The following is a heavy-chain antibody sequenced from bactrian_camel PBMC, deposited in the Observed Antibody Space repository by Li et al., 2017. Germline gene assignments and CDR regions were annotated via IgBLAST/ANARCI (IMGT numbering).Heavy chain of an antibody. V-gene: IGHV3S53*01. CDR3: AADLGWCGSAPLQRTFRN. CDR2: VDSNGVT. J-gene: IGHJ4*01. D-gene: IGHD6*01. Sequence: HVQLVESGGGSVQAGGSLTLSCTASESTYRSICMAWFRQAPGSQRETVATVDSNGVTKVAGSVKGRFTLSKDNAKNTLILQMNSLKPEDTAVYYCAADLGWCGSAPLQRTFRNWGQGTQVTVS. CDR1: ESTYRSIC.